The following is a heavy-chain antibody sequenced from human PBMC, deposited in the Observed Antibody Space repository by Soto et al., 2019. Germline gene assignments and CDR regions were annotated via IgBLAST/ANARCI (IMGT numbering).Heavy chain of an antibody. CDR1: GLPFSSHG. CDR2: ISNDGSNK. CDR3: AKGSSSSSSADAFEH. Sequence: QVKLVESGGGVVQPGRSLRLSCAASGLPFSSHGMHWVHHAPAKGLEWVAMISNDGSNKYYAESVNGRFANSRDNSKNTLWLQMNSLRVEDTAIYYCAKGSSSSSSADAFEHWGQGTMVTVAS. D-gene: IGHD6-6*01. V-gene: IGHV3-30*18. J-gene: IGHJ3*01.